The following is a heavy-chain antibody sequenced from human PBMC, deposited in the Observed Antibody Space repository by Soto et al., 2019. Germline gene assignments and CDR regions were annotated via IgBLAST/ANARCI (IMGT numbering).Heavy chain of an antibody. V-gene: IGHV3-21*01. Sequence: GGSLRLSCAASGFTFSSYSMNWVRQAPGKGLEWVSSISSSSSYIYYADSVKGRFTISRDNAKNSLYLQMNSLRAEDTAVYYCARDTGSSSAWFDPWGQGTLVTVS. CDR2: ISSSSSYI. J-gene: IGHJ5*02. CDR1: GFTFSSYS. D-gene: IGHD6-6*01. CDR3: ARDTGSSSAWFDP.